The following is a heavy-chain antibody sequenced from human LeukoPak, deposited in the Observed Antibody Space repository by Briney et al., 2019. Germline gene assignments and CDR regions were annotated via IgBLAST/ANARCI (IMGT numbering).Heavy chain of an antibody. V-gene: IGHV3-30*04. CDR1: GFTFSSYA. J-gene: IGHJ4*02. CDR2: ISYDGSNK. CDR3: ARETLENVDTAMVSGYFDY. D-gene: IGHD5-18*01. Sequence: GGSLRLSCAASGFTFSSYAMHWVRQAPGKGLEWVAVISYDGSNKYYADSVKGRFTISRDNSKNTLCLQMNSLRAEDTAVYYCARETLENVDTAMVSGYFDYWGQGTLVTVSS.